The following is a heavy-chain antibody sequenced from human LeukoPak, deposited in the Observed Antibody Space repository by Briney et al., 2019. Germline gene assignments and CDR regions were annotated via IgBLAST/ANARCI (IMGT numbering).Heavy chain of an antibody. CDR3: ARGGNGLLWFGESTLDAFDI. CDR2: IKQDGSEK. Sequence: GGSLRLSCAASGFTFSSYWMSWVRQAPGKGLEWVANIKQDGSEKYYVDSVKGRFTISRDNAKNSLYLQMNSLRAEDTAVYYCARGGNGLLWFGESTLDAFDIWGQGTMVTVSS. V-gene: IGHV3-7*04. CDR1: GFTFSSYW. D-gene: IGHD3-10*01. J-gene: IGHJ3*02.